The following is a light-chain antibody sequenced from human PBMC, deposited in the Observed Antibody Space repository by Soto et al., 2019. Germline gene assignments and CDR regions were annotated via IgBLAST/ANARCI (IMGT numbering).Light chain of an antibody. V-gene: IGLV2-23*02. CDR2: EVS. J-gene: IGLJ1*01. CDR3: CSFAGGRNV. CDR1: SSDVGAYNL. Sequence: QSLLTQPASVYGSPGRSITISCSGTSSDVGAYNLVSWYQQFPGKAPKLMIFEVSQRPSGVSSRFSGSKSGSTASLTISGLQAEDEADYYCCSFAGGRNVFGTGTKGTV.